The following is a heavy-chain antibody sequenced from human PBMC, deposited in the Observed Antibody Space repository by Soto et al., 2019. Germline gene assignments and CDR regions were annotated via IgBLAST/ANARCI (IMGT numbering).Heavy chain of an antibody. CDR3: ARVSLVGPSGGRYFDY. J-gene: IGHJ4*02. CDR1: GFTFSAHY. V-gene: IGHV3-72*01. D-gene: IGHD1-26*01. CDR2: IKNKANSYTT. Sequence: EVQLVESGGGLVQPGGSLRLSCAASGFTFSAHYMDWVSQAPGKGLEWVGRIKNKANSYTTEYAASVEGRFTISREDSQNSLYLQMNSRKTEDTAVYYCARVSLVGPSGGRYFDYWGQGSQVAVSS.